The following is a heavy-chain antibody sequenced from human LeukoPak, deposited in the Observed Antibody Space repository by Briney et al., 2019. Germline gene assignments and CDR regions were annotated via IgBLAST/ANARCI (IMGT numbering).Heavy chain of an antibody. Sequence: GGSLRLSCAASGFTFSNDGMSWVRQAPGKGLEWVSVISGSGGVTYYADSVKGRFTISRDISKNTLFLQMNSLRAEDTAVYYCAKLFSLRGTRARYFDYWGQGTLVTVSS. CDR1: GFTFSNDG. J-gene: IGHJ4*02. D-gene: IGHD3-10*01. CDR2: ISGSGGVT. V-gene: IGHV3-23*01. CDR3: AKLFSLRGTRARYFDY.